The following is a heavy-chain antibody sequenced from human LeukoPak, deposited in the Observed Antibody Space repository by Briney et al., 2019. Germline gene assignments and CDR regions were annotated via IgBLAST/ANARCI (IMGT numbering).Heavy chain of an antibody. CDR3: AKDSSSYDWGYMDV. Sequence: PGGSLRLSCAASGFTFSTYAMGSVRQAPGKGLEWVSLIGGSDGRTRYADSVKGRFTISRDNSKNTLYLEMNSLRAEDTAVYYCAKDSSSYDWGYMDVWGKGTTVTISS. CDR1: GFTFSTYA. CDR2: IGGSDGRT. V-gene: IGHV3-23*01. J-gene: IGHJ6*03. D-gene: IGHD3-22*01.